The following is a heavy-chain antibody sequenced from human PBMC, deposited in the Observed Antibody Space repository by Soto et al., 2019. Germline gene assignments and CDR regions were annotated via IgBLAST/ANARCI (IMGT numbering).Heavy chain of an antibody. D-gene: IGHD3-9*01. CDR3: ARQDDILSGVDY. J-gene: IGHJ4*02. Sequence: QVQLQESGPGLVKPSETLSLTCTVSGGSISYYYWSWIRQPPGKGLEWIGYINYSGSTNYNPPLQRRVAIFITTTKNRFSLKLRSVRASDTAVYYCARQDDILSGVDYWGQGTLVTVSS. CDR2: INYSGST. V-gene: IGHV4-59*08. CDR1: GGSISYYY.